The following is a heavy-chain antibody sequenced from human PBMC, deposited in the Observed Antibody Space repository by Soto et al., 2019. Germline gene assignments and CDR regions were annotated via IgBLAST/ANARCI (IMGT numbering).Heavy chain of an antibody. J-gene: IGHJ4*02. CDR3: VGGYPWVGFDY. CDR1: GGSISSYY. V-gene: IGHV4-59*04. CDR2: IHYSGSA. Sequence: SXTLSLTCTVSGGSISSYYWSWIRQPPGKGLEWIGYIHYSGSASYSPSLKSRVTISVGTSKNQFSLNLTPVTAADTAVYICVGGYPWVGFDYWGQGTLVTVSS. D-gene: IGHD3-22*01.